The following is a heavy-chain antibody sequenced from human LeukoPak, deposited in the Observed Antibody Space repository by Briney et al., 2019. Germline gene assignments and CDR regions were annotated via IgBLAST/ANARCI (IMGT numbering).Heavy chain of an antibody. CDR1: GGSISSSNR. J-gene: IGHJ4*02. CDR3: ASSGYSGYDFLVY. CDR2: IYHSGST. D-gene: IGHD5-12*01. Sequence: SGTLSLTCAVSGGSISSSNRWSWVRQPPGKGLEWIGEIYHSGSTNYNPSLKSRVTISVDKSKNQFSLKLSSVTAADTAVYYCASSGYSGYDFLVYWGQGTLVTVSS. V-gene: IGHV4-4*02.